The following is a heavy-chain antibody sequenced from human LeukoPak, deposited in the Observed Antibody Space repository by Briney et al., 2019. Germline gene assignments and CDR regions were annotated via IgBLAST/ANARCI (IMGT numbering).Heavy chain of an antibody. CDR2: IYSGGGT. J-gene: IGHJ4*02. V-gene: IGHV3-66*01. CDR1: GFTVSSNY. CDR3: ARDHSSYGFDY. Sequence: GGSLRLSCAASGFTVSSNYMSWVRQAPGKGLEWVSVIYSGGGTYYADSVKGRFTISRDNSKNAPYLQMNSLRAEDTAVYYCARDHSSYGFDYWGQGTLVTVSS. D-gene: IGHD5-18*01.